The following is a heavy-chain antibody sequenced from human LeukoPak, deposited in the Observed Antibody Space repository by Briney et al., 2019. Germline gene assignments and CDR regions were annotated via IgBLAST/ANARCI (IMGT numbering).Heavy chain of an antibody. D-gene: IGHD2-8*01. CDR2: ISNNGYNK. CDR1: GFTFSSSP. V-gene: IGHV3-30-3*01. CDR3: ARDFSFMVYPDY. Sequence: GGSLRLTCAASGFTFSSSPMHWVRQAPGKGLEWVAVISNNGYNKYYADSVKGRFTISRDNSKNTLYLQMNSLRAEDTAVYYCARDFSFMVYPDYWGQGTLVTVSS. J-gene: IGHJ4*02.